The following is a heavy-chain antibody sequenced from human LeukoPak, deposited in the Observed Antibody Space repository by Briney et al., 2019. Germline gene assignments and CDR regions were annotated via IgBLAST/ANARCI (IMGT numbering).Heavy chain of an antibody. D-gene: IGHD3-10*01. CDR2: ISAYNGNT. Sequence: GASVKVSCKASGYTFTSYGMSWVRQAPGQGLEWMGWISAYNGNTNYAQKLQGRVTVTTDTSTSTAYMELRSLRSDDTAVYYCARDSRATGLFDYWGQGTLVTVSS. CDR3: ARDSRATGLFDY. V-gene: IGHV1-18*01. J-gene: IGHJ4*02. CDR1: GYTFTSYG.